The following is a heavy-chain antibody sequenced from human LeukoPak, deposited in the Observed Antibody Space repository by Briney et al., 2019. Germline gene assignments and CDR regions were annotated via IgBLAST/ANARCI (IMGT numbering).Heavy chain of an antibody. V-gene: IGHV3-74*01. CDR3: ATLTAYCSSISCHDY. D-gene: IGHD2-2*01. CDR2: SNSDGSRT. CDR1: GFTFSNYW. Sequence: GGSLRLSCVASGFTFSNYWIHWVRQAPGKGLVWISRSNSDGSRTTYADSVKGRFTISRDNAKNSLYLQMNSLRAEDTAVYYCATLTAYCSSISCHDYWGQGTLVTVSS. J-gene: IGHJ4*02.